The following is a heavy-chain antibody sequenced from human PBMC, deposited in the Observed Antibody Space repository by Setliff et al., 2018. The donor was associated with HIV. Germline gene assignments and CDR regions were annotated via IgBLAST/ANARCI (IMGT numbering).Heavy chain of an antibody. Sequence: GGSLRLSCACSGFTFSNAWMSWVRQAPGKGLEWVGRIKSKTDGGTTDYAAPVKGRFTISRDDSKNTLYLQMNSLKTEDTAVYYCTTIQKLTTPVDYWGQGTLVTVSS. CDR3: TTIQKLTTPVDY. D-gene: IGHD4-17*01. V-gene: IGHV3-15*01. CDR2: IKSKTDGGTT. J-gene: IGHJ4*02. CDR1: GFTFSNAW.